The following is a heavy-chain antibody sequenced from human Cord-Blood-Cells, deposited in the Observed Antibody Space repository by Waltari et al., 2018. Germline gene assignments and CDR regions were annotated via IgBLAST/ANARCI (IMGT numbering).Heavy chain of an antibody. V-gene: IGHV4-34*01. J-gene: IGHJ3*02. CDR2: INHIRRA. D-gene: IGHD5-12*01. Sequence: VQLQQWGAGLLKPSETLSLTCAVYGGSFSGYYWSWIRQPPGKGLEWIGEINHIRRANSNPPLKSRVTISVDPSKNQFSLKLSSVTAADTAVYYWARISGYESGDAFDIWGQGTMVTVSS. CDR3: ARISGYESGDAFDI. CDR1: GGSFSGYY.